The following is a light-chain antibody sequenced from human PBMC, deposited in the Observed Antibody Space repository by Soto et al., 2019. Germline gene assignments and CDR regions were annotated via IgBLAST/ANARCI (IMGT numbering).Light chain of an antibody. Sequence: SYELTQPPSVSVAPGKTARITCGGNNTGSKSVHWYQQKPGQTPVLVIYYDSDRPSGIRGRFSGFNSGNTATLTISSVEAWYEADYYCQVWDSSSAVVFGGGTQLTVL. CDR3: QVWDSSSAVV. CDR1: NTGSKS. V-gene: IGLV3-21*04. J-gene: IGLJ2*01. CDR2: YDS.